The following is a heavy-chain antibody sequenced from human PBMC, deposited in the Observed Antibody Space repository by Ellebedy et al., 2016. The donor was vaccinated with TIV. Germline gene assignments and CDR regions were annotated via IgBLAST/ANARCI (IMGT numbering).Heavy chain of an antibody. D-gene: IGHD3-10*01. J-gene: IGHJ2*01. CDR3: ARGFANFDL. CDR2: ISAYNGNT. V-gene: IGHV1-18*04. CDR1: GYTFTSFG. Sequence: ASVKVSCKASGYTFTSFGISWLRQAPGQGLEWMGWISAYNGNTKYAQKVQGRVTMTRERSTSTVYMELTSLRSDDTAVYYCARGFANFDLWGRGTLVTVSS.